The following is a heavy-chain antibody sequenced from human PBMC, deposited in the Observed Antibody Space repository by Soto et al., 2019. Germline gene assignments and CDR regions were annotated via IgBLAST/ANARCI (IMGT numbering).Heavy chain of an antibody. CDR1: GGSISSGGYS. V-gene: IGHV4-30-2*01. CDR2: IYHSGST. CDR3: ARGAIYYYDSSGYSPSYFDY. J-gene: IGHJ4*02. D-gene: IGHD3-22*01. Sequence: SETLSLTCAVSGGSISSGGYSWSWIRQPPGKGLEWIGYIYHSGSTYYNPSLKSRVTISVDRSKNQFSLKLSSVTAADTAVYYCARGAIYYYDSSGYSPSYFDYWGQGILVTVSS.